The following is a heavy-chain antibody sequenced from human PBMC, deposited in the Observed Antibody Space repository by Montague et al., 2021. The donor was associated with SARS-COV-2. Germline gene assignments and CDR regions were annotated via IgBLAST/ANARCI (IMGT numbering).Heavy chain of an antibody. V-gene: IGHV4-39*01. CDR2: IYYSGNT. CDR1: GGSISSSSYY. D-gene: IGHD3-3*01. Sequence: SETLSLTCTVSGGSISSSSYYWGWIRQPPGKGLEWIGNIYYSGNTYYNPSLKSRVTMSVDTSKNQFSLKLSSVTAADTAVYYCANMGVGRITIFGVVSRGGLDYWGQGTLVTVSS. CDR3: ANMGVGRITIFGVVSRGGLDY. J-gene: IGHJ4*02.